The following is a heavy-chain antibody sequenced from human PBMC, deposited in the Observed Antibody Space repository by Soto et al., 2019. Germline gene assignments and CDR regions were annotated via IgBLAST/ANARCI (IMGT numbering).Heavy chain of an antibody. CDR1: GYTFTSFP. CDR2: INAGNGDT. CDR3: TSAPRGEN. J-gene: IGHJ1*01. D-gene: IGHD2-21*01. V-gene: IGHV1-3*01. Sequence: ASVKVSCKASGYTFTSFPIHWVRQAPGQRLEWMGWINAGNGDTKYSQKFQGRVAVTRDPSASTAYMELISLRSEDTAVYYCTSAPRGENWGQGNLVPVSS.